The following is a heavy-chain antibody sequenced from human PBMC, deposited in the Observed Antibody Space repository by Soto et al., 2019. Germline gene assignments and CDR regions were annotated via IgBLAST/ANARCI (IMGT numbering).Heavy chain of an antibody. CDR1: GFPFSGSS. V-gene: IGHV3-15*07. CDR2: IKSKTDGGTT. CDR3: TTLWFGAPPYYGMDV. D-gene: IGHD3-10*01. Sequence: PGGSLSLSCAASGFPFSGSSMHWVRQASGKGLEWVGRIKSKTDGGTTDYAAPVKGRFTISRDDSKNTLYLQMNSLKTEDTAVYYCTTLWFGAPPYYGMDVWGQGTTVTVSS. J-gene: IGHJ6*02.